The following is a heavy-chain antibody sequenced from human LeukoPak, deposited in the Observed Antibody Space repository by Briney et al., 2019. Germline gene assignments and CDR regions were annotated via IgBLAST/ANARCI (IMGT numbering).Heavy chain of an antibody. J-gene: IGHJ4*02. CDR3: ARRAYDFWSGYSFDY. CDR2: IYPGDSDT. V-gene: IGHV5-51*01. CDR1: GYSFTSYR. Sequence: GESLKISCKGSGYSFTSYRIGWVRQMPGKGLEWMGIIYPGDSDTRYSPSFQGQVTISADKSISTAYLQWSSLKASDTAMYYCARRAYDFWSGYSFDYWGQGTLVTVSS. D-gene: IGHD3-3*01.